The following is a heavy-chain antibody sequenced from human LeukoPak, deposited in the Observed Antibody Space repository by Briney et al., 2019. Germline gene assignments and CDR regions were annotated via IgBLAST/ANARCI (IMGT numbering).Heavy chain of an antibody. CDR1: GYTFTGYY. CDR3: TRAPSSGPFDY. CDR2: MNPNSGGT. Sequence: ASVKISCKASGYTFTGYYIHWVRQAPGQGLEWMGWMNPNSGGTDYAQKFQGRVTMTRDTSISTAYMELSRLRSDDTALYYCTRAPSSGPFDYWGQGTLVTVSS. J-gene: IGHJ4*02. D-gene: IGHD3-22*01. V-gene: IGHV1-2*02.